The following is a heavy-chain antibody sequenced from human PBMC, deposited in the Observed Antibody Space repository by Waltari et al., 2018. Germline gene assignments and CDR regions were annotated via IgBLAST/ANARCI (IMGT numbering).Heavy chain of an antibody. CDR1: GGSIRSGIYY. CDR2: IQTSGST. Sequence: QVQLQESGPGLVKPSQTLSLTCTVSGGSIRSGIYYWRWIRQPAGKGLEWLGRIQTSGSTHYNPSLKSRVTISVDTSKNQFSLKLSSVTAADTAVYYCARANYYGSGSIDYWGQGTLVTVSS. CDR3: ARANYYGSGSIDY. D-gene: IGHD3-10*01. J-gene: IGHJ4*02. V-gene: IGHV4-61*02.